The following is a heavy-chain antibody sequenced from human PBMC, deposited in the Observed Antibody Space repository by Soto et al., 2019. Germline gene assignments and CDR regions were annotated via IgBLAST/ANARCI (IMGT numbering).Heavy chain of an antibody. Sequence: QVQLVQSGAEVKKPGASVKVSCKASGYTFTSYYMHWVRQAPGQGLEWMGIINPSGGSTSYAQKFQGRVTMTRDTSTSTVYMELSSLRSEDTAVYYCARGAYYYDSSGYLAFDYWGQGTLVTVSS. D-gene: IGHD3-22*01. CDR1: GYTFTSYY. J-gene: IGHJ4*02. V-gene: IGHV1-46*01. CDR3: ARGAYYYDSSGYLAFDY. CDR2: INPSGGST.